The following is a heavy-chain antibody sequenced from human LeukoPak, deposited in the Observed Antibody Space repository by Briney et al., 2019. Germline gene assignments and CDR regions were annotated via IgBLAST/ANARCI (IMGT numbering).Heavy chain of an antibody. D-gene: IGHD3-10*01. CDR3: ARGQLWFGDNYYMDV. CDR2: ISGSGSST. CDR1: GFTFSSYA. Sequence: GGSLRLSCAASGFTFSSYAMSWVRQAPGKGLEWDSAISGSGSSTNYADSVKGRFTISRDNSKNTLYLQMNSLRAEDTAVYYCARGQLWFGDNYYMDVWGKGTTVTISS. V-gene: IGHV3-23*01. J-gene: IGHJ6*03.